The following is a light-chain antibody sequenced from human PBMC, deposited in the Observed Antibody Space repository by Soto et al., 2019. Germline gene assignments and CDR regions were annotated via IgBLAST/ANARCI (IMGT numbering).Light chain of an antibody. V-gene: IGKV1-5*01. CDR3: QQYHSYWT. CDR2: DAS. CDR1: QSISSY. Sequence: DIQMTPSPSSLSASVGDRVTITCRASQSISSYLNWYQQKPGKAPKLLIYDASSLESGVPQRFSGSGSGAEFTLTISSLQTDDFSTYYCQQYHSYWTFGQGTKVDI. J-gene: IGKJ1*01.